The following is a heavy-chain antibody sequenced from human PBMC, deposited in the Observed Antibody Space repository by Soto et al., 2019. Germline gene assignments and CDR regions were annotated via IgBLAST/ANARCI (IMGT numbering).Heavy chain of an antibody. CDR1: GFTFSSYG. Sequence: QVQLVESGGGVVQPGRSLRLSCAASGFTFSSYGMHWVRQAPGKGLEWVAVISYDGNNKYYADSVKGRFTISRDNSKNTLYLQMNCLRAEDTAVYYCASEHYDSSGYYYAFDYWGQGTLVTVSS. CDR2: ISYDGNNK. V-gene: IGHV3-30*03. J-gene: IGHJ4*02. D-gene: IGHD3-22*01. CDR3: ASEHYDSSGYYYAFDY.